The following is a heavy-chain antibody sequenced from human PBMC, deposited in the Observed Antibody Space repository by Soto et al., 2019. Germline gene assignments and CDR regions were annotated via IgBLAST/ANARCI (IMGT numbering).Heavy chain of an antibody. CDR3: ARDRKEGAAAGSYRYFDL. D-gene: IGHD6-13*01. Sequence: GGSLRLSCAASGFTFSSYDMHWVRQATGKGLEWVSAIGTAGDTYYPGSVKGRFTISRENAKNSLYLQMNSLRAGDTAVYYCARDRKEGAAAGSYRYFDLWGRGTLVTVSS. CDR2: IGTAGDT. J-gene: IGHJ2*01. V-gene: IGHV3-13*01. CDR1: GFTFSSYD.